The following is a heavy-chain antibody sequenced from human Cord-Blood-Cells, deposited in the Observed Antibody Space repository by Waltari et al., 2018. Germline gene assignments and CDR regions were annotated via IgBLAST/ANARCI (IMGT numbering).Heavy chain of an antibody. V-gene: IGHV1-24*01. CDR2: FDPEDGET. CDR3: ATDLHWRNVFDY. Sequence: QVQLVPSGAEVKKPAASVQVSCKVAGYTLTELSIHWVRQAPGKGLERMGGFDPEDGETIYAQKFQGRVTMTEDTSTDTAYMELSSLRSEDTAVYYCATDLHWRNVFDYWGQGTLVTVSS. CDR1: GYTLTELS. J-gene: IGHJ4*02. D-gene: IGHD1-1*01.